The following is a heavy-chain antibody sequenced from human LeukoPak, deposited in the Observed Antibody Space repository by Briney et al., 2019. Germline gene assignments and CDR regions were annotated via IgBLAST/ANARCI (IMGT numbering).Heavy chain of an antibody. V-gene: IGHV4-39*01. CDR2: IYYSGST. CDR1: GGSISSSSYY. CDR3: ARQSAYGDFDY. Sequence: PWETLSLTCTVSGGSISSSSYYWGWIRQPPGKGLEWIGSIYYSGSTYYNPSLKSRVTISVDTSKNQFSLKLSSVTAADTAVYYCARQSAYGDFDYWGQGTLVTVSS. J-gene: IGHJ4*02. D-gene: IGHD4-17*01.